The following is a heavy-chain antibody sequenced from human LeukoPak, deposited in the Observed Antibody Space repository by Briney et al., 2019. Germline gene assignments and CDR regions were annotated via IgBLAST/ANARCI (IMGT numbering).Heavy chain of an antibody. Sequence: GGSLKLSCAASGFSFSGPAMHWLRQASGKGLEWVSRIRSKPHNYATAYAASVKGRFTLSRDDSENTVFLQMNSLRTEDTAVYYCTPVVGDVVFTNTYWGQGTLVTVSS. CDR1: GFSFSGPA. V-gene: IGHV3-73*01. D-gene: IGHD2-21*01. CDR2: IRSKPHNYAT. CDR3: TPVVGDVVFTNTY. J-gene: IGHJ4*02.